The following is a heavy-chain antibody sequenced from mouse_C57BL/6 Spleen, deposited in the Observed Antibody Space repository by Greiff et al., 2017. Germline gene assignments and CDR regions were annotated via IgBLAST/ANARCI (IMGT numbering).Heavy chain of an antibody. J-gene: IGHJ4*01. CDR1: GFSLSTSGMG. Sequence: QVTLKESGPGILQSSQTLSLTCSFSGFSLSTSGMGVSWIRQPSGKGLEWLAHIYWDDDKRYNPFLKSRLTISKDTSRNQVFLKITSVDTADTATYYCARRENYYYAMDYWGQGTSVTVSS. V-gene: IGHV8-12*01. CDR3: ARRENYYYAMDY. CDR2: IYWDDDK.